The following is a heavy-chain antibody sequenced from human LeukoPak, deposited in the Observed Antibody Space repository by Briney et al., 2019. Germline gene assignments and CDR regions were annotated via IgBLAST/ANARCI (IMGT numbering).Heavy chain of an antibody. CDR1: GFTFSSYA. Sequence: QPGGSLRLSCAASGFTFSSYAMHWVRQAPGKGLEWVAVISYDGSNKYYADSVKGRFTISRDNSKNTLYLQMNSLRAEDTAVYYCARDLYPTVTTSPIFDYWGQGTLVTVSS. V-gene: IGHV3-30*04. D-gene: IGHD4-17*01. J-gene: IGHJ4*02. CDR2: ISYDGSNK. CDR3: ARDLYPTVTTSPIFDY.